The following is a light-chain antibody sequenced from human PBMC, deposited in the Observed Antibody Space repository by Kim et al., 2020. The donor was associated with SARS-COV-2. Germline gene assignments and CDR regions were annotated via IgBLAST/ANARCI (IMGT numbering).Light chain of an antibody. CDR1: GNQVGEPG. J-gene: IGLJ3*02. CDR3: SAGDSGLSARV. Sequence: RTTATARPAHGNQVGEPGAARLQQHKGHPPNLLAYRNNVRPSGISERLSASRSGSTASLTITGLPPEDEADYYCSAGDSGLSARVFGGGTQLTVL. V-gene: IGLV10-54*01. CDR2: RNN.